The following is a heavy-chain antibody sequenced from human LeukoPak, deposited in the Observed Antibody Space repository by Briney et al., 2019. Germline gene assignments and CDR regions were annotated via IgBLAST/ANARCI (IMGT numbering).Heavy chain of an antibody. Sequence: GGSLRLSCAASGFTFSGCAMSWVRQAPGKGLEWVSAIIGSGGYTYYADSVKGRFTISRDNSKNTLYLQMNSLRAEDTAVYYCAKAFRGLEYSSSSDAFDIWGQGTMVTVSS. D-gene: IGHD6-6*01. CDR3: AKAFRGLEYSSSSDAFDI. CDR1: GFTFSGCA. J-gene: IGHJ3*02. V-gene: IGHV3-23*01. CDR2: IIGSGGYT.